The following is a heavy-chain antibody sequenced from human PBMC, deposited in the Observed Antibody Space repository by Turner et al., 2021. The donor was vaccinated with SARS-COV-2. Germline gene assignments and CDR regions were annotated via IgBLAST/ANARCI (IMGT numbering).Heavy chain of an antibody. CDR2: ISYDGSYK. CDR1: GFTFSNYA. CDR3: ARDREDCSSSSCYEAY. Sequence: QVQLVESGGGVVQPGRSLRLSCAASGFTFSNYAMHGVRQAPGKGLEWVVFISYDGSYKYYADSVKGRFTISRDNSKNTLYLQMNSLRAEDTAVYYCARDREDCSSSSCYEAYWGQGTLVTVSS. D-gene: IGHD2-2*01. J-gene: IGHJ4*02. V-gene: IGHV3-30-3*01.